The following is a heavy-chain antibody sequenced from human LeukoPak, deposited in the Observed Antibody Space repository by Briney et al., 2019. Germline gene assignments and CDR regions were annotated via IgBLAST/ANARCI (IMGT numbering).Heavy chain of an antibody. CDR1: RFTFSSYS. D-gene: IGHD4-17*01. V-gene: IGHV3-21*01. CDR3: ASVHGDFAN. CDR2: ISGRSSYI. Sequence: PGWALRLSCAPSRFTFSSYSLKWVHQPPGKGVEWVSSISGRSSYIYYADSVKGRFTISRDNATSSLYLQMKRLRAEVTAVYYCASVHGDFANWGQGTLVTVSS. J-gene: IGHJ4*02.